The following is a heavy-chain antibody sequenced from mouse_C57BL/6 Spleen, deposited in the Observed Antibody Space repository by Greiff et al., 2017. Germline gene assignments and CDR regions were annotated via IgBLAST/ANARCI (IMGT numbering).Heavy chain of an antibody. CDR3: TTMVTRGFAY. J-gene: IGHJ3*01. V-gene: IGHV14-4*01. D-gene: IGHD2-2*01. CDR1: GFNIKDDY. CDR2: IDPENGDT. Sequence: VQLKESGAELVRPGASVKLSCTASGFNIKDDYMHWVKQRPEQGLEWIGWIDPENGDTEYASKFQGKATITADTSSNTAYLQLSSLTSEDTAVYYGTTMVTRGFAYWGQGTLVTVSA.